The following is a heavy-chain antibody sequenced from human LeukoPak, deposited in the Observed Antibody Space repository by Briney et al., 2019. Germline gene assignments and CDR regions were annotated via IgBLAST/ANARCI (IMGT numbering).Heavy chain of an antibody. CDR3: VKDRTGTYTLDY. Sequence: PGGSLRLSCAASGFTFSSYAFHWGRQAPGKGLEWVAFISDDGSRQHYADSVKGRFTISRDNSKNTLNLQMNSLRAEDTAAYYCVKDRTGTYTLDYWGQGTLVTVSS. D-gene: IGHD3-10*01. J-gene: IGHJ4*02. CDR1: GFTFSSYA. CDR2: ISDDGSRQ. V-gene: IGHV3-30-3*01.